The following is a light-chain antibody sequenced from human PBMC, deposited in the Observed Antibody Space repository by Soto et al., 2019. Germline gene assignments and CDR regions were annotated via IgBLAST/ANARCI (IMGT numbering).Light chain of an antibody. V-gene: IGKV1-5*01. Sequence: GDSVTITCRASQNIRNWLAWYQQKPGKAPNPLIYDASNLKSGVPARFSGSGSGTEFTLTISSLQPDDFATYYCQHYNSYSEAFGQETKVDIK. J-gene: IGKJ1*01. CDR2: DAS. CDR1: QNIRNW. CDR3: QHYNSYSEA.